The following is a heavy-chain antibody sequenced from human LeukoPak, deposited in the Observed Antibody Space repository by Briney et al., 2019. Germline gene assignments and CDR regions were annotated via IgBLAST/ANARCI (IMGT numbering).Heavy chain of an antibody. CDR2: FTSTSTYI. J-gene: IGHJ4*02. V-gene: IGHV3-21*01. CDR1: GFTFSSYT. Sequence: GGSLRLSCAASGFTFSSYTINWVRQAPGKGLEWVSSFTSTSTYIYYSDSVKGRFTISRDNAKNSLYLQMNSLRAEDTAVYYCARDLGGWYFDYWGQGTLVTVSS. CDR3: ARDLGGWYFDY. D-gene: IGHD2-15*01.